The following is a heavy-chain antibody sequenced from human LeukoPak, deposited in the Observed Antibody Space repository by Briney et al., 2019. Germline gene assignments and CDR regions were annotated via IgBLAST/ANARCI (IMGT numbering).Heavy chain of an antibody. Sequence: GGSLRLSCATSGFTFSTSWMHWVRQAPGKGLVWVSRINTDGNTRDYADSVKGRFTISRDNAKNTLYLQMNSLRAEDTALYYCVRDMGYYDKVWGQGTLVTVSS. CDR3: VRDMGYYDKV. J-gene: IGHJ4*02. CDR1: GFTFSTSW. V-gene: IGHV3-74*01. D-gene: IGHD3-22*01. CDR2: INTDGNTR.